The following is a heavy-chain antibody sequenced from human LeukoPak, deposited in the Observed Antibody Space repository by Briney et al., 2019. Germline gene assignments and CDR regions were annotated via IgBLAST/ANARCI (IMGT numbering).Heavy chain of an antibody. CDR2: INTNTGNP. CDR3: ARDPNHYYDSSGYYGDY. Sequence: ASVKVSCKATGYTFTNYAMSWVRQAPGQGLEWMGWINTNTGNPTCAQGFTGRFVFSLDTSVSTTYLQISSLKAEDTAVYYCARDPNHYYDSSGYYGDYWGQGTLVTVSS. CDR1: GYTFTNYA. V-gene: IGHV7-4-1*02. D-gene: IGHD3-22*01. J-gene: IGHJ4*02.